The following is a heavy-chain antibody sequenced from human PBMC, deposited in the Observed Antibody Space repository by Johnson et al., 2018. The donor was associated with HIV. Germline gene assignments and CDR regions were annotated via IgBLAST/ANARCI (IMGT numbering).Heavy chain of an antibody. J-gene: IGHJ3*02. CDR3: ARALGATYAFDI. D-gene: IGHD1-26*01. CDR1: GFTVYSNY. Sequence: VQLVESGGGVVQPGTSLRLSCAASGFTVYSNYMNWVRQAPGKGLEWISYMSSSGTTIYHADSVRGRITISRDNSKNTLYLQMNSLRAGDTAVYYCARALGATYAFDIWGQGTMVTVSS. V-gene: IGHV3-48*04. CDR2: MSSSGTTI.